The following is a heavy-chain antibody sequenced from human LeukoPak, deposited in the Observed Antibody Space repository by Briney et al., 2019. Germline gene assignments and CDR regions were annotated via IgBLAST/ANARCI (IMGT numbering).Heavy chain of an antibody. V-gene: IGHV4-34*01. CDR2: INHSGST. J-gene: IGHJ4*02. Sequence: SETLSLTCAVYGGSFSGYYWSWIRQPPGKGLEWIGEINHSGSTNYNPSLKSRATISVDTSKNQFSLKLSSVTAADTAVYYCARSRRGVDYWGQGTLVTVSS. D-gene: IGHD3-10*01. CDR1: GGSFSGYY. CDR3: ARSRRGVDY.